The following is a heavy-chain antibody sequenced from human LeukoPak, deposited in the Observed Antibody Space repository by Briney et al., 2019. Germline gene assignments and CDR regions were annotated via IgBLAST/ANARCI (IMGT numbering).Heavy chain of an antibody. CDR2: LRYDGTNE. J-gene: IGHJ4*02. D-gene: IGHD3-10*01. V-gene: IGHV3-30*02. CDR1: GFTFSDYG. Sequence: GGSLRLSCAASGFTFSDYGMHWVRQAPGKGLEWVAFLRYDGTNEYYSDSVRGRFSISRDSSKNTVYLQMNRLRAEDTAVYYCAKDRISLGELLSSLEYWGQGILVTVSS. CDR3: AKDRISLGELLSSLEY.